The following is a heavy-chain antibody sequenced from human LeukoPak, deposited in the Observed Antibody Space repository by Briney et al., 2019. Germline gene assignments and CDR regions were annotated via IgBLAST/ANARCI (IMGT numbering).Heavy chain of an antibody. CDR2: IRYDGSNK. V-gene: IGHV3-30*02. Sequence: PGGSLRLSCAASGFTFNKYNMNWVRQAPGKGLEWVAFIRYDGSNKYYADSVKGRFTISRDNSKNTLYLQMNSLRAEDTAVYYCAKDGLGSGSYSDYWGQGTLVTVSS. D-gene: IGHD1-26*01. CDR1: GFTFNKYN. J-gene: IGHJ4*02. CDR3: AKDGLGSGSYSDY.